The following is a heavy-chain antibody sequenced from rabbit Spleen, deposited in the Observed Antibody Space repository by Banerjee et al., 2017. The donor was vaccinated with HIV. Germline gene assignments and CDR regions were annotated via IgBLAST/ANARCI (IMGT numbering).Heavy chain of an antibody. J-gene: IGHJ4*01. CDR3: ARDLVAVIGWNFNL. Sequence: QQQLEESGGGLVKPGGTLTLTCKVSGIDFSSWYYMCWVRQAPGKGLELIGCIDPVFGVAYYANWVNGRFSISREDAQNTVFLQMTSLTAADTATYFCARDLVAVIGWNFNLWGQGTLVTVS. CDR1: GIDFSSWYY. D-gene: IGHD5-1*01. V-gene: IGHV1S43*01. CDR2: IDPVFGVA.